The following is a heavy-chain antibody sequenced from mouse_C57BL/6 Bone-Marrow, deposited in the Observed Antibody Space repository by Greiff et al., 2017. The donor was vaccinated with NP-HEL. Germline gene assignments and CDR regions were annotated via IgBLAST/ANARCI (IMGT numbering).Heavy chain of an antibody. J-gene: IGHJ2*01. CDR1: GYTFTDYE. CDR3: TRWGYYGSPFDY. V-gene: IGHV1-15*01. CDR2: IDPETGGT. Sequence: QVQLKQSGAELVRPGASVTLSCKASGYTFTDYEMHWVKQTPVHGLEWIGAIDPETGGTAYNQKFKGKAILTADKSSSTAYMELRSLTSEDSAVYYCTRWGYYGSPFDYWGQGTTLTVSS. D-gene: IGHD1-1*01.